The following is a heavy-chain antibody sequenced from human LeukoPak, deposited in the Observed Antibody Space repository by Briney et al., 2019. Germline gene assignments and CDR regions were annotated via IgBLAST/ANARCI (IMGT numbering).Heavy chain of an antibody. V-gene: IGHV1-2*02. CDR2: INPYNGAT. CDR1: GYTFTGYY. Sequence: GASVKVSCKASGYTFTGYYIHWVRQAPGQGLEWMGWINPYNGATTYAQKFHGRITMTRDTSITTAYIELSSLRSDDTATYYCARDVVVVVGASGSNVYFYLDVWGKGTTVTVSS. J-gene: IGHJ6*03. D-gene: IGHD2-15*01. CDR3: ARDVVVVVGASGSNVYFYLDV.